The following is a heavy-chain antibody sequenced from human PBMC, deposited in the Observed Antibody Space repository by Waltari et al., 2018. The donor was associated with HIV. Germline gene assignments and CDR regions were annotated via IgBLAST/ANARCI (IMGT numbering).Heavy chain of an antibody. D-gene: IGHD2-15*01. CDR3: AGQLRPGHYYYYYGMDV. CDR2: IYYRAGT. V-gene: IGHV4-39*01. Sequence: HLQLQESGPGLVKPSETLSLTCTVSGGSISSSSYYWGWIRQHPGKGMEWIGSIYYRAGTYYNPSLRRRVTVSVHTSKNQFSLKLSSVTAADTAVYYCAGQLRPGHYYYYYGMDVWGQGTTVTVSS. J-gene: IGHJ6*02. CDR1: GGSISSSSYY.